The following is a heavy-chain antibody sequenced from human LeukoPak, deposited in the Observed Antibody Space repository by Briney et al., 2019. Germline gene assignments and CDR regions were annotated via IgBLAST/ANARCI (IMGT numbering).Heavy chain of an antibody. Sequence: SGGSLRLSCAASGFTFSSYGMHWVRQAPGKGLEWVAVISYDGSNKYYADSVKGRFTISRDNSKNTLYLQMNGLRAEDTAVYYCARSSGYDSDAFDIWGQGTMVTVSS. CDR2: ISYDGSNK. J-gene: IGHJ3*02. CDR1: GFTFSSYG. V-gene: IGHV3-30*03. D-gene: IGHD5-12*01. CDR3: ARSSGYDSDAFDI.